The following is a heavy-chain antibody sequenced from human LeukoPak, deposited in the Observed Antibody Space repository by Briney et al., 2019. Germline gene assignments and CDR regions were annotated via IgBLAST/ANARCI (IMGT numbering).Heavy chain of an antibody. D-gene: IGHD1-26*01. CDR3: ARDPLGGRRLLYYFDF. V-gene: IGHV4-61*01. CDR2: VSNTGRT. J-gene: IGHJ4*02. CDR1: GGSITTGSYY. Sequence: SETLSLRCNVSGGSITTGSYYWNWIRQSPEKGLEWIGYVSNTGRTDYNPSLRGRVGISQDSSKNQFSLSLTSVTAADTAIYYCARDPLGGRRLLYYFDFWGQGMLVTVSS.